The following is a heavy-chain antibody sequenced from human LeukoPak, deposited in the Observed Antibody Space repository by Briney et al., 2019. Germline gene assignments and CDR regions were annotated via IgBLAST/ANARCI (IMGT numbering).Heavy chain of an antibody. CDR1: GGSISSYY. CDR2: IYYSGST. CDR3: ARHGSSIYDYVWGSHRTAFDI. J-gene: IGHJ3*02. Sequence: SETLSLTCTVSGGSISSYYWSWIRQPPGKGLEWIGYIYYSGSTNYNPSLKSRVTISVDTSKNQFSLKLSSVTAADTAVYYCARHGSSIYDYVWGSHRTAFDIWGQGTMVTVSS. D-gene: IGHD3-16*02. V-gene: IGHV4-59*08.